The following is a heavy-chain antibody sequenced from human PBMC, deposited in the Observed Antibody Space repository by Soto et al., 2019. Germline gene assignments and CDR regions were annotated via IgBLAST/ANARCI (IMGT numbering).Heavy chain of an antibody. J-gene: IGHJ4*02. CDR3: ARAYYDFWSGYYRPDY. D-gene: IGHD3-3*01. Sequence: GGSLRLSCAASGFTFSDYYMSWIRQAPGKGLEWVSYISSSGSTIYYADSVKGRFTISRDNAKNSLYLQMNSLRAEDTAVYYCARAYYDFWSGYYRPDYWGQGTLVTVSS. V-gene: IGHV3-11*01. CDR2: ISSSGSTI. CDR1: GFTFSDYY.